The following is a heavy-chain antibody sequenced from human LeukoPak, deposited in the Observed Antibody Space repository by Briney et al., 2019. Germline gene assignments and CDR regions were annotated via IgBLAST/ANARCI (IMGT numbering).Heavy chain of an antibody. D-gene: IGHD6-6*01. Sequence: PGGSLRLSCTAAGFTFKKHWMSWARQAIGKGLECVAKIKEDGSEKHYVDSVRGRFTISRDNARNSLYLQMNNLRDDDTAVYYCARADSSIAARLSRSSIFNYYYYMDVWGKGTTVTVS. CDR1: GFTFKKHW. J-gene: IGHJ6*03. CDR2: IKEDGSEK. CDR3: ARADSSIAARLSRSSIFNYYYYMDV. V-gene: IGHV3-7*01.